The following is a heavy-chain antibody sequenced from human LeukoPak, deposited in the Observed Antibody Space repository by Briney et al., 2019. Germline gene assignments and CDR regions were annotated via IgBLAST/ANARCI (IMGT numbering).Heavy chain of an antibody. D-gene: IGHD3-10*01. CDR2: INPNSGGT. J-gene: IGHJ4*02. V-gene: IGHV1-2*02. CDR1: GYTFTGYY. CDR3: ARENNDGSGSLIDY. Sequence: WASVKVSCKASGYTFTGYYMHWVRQAPGQGLEWMGWINPNSGGTNYAQKFQGRVTMTRDTSISTAYMELSRLRSDDTAVYYCARENNDGSGSLIDYWGQGTLVTVSS.